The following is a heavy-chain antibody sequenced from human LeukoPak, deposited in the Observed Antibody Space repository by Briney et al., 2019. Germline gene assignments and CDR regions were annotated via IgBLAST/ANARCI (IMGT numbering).Heavy chain of an antibody. CDR2: INSDGSST. CDR1: GFTFSSYW. D-gene: IGHD2-15*01. CDR3: ARYCVGGSCYLQYGMDV. Sequence: PGGSLRLSCAASGFTFSSYWMHWVRQAPGKGLVWVSRINSDGSSTSYADSVKGRFTISRDNAKNTLYLQMNSLRVEDTAVYYCARYCVGGSCYLQYGMDVRGQGTAVTVSS. J-gene: IGHJ6*02. V-gene: IGHV3-74*01.